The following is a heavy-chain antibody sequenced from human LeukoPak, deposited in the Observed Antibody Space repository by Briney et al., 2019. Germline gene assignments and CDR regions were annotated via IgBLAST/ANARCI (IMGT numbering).Heavy chain of an antibody. D-gene: IGHD6-13*01. J-gene: IGHJ4*02. CDR3: AKDEAAGTPNFFDS. Sequence: GGSLRLSCAASGFTFSIYTMSWVRQAPGKGLEWVSGISASGGSTYYADSVKGRFTISRDNSKNTLSLQMNSLRADDTAIYHCAKDEAAGTPNFFDSWGQGTLVTVSS. V-gene: IGHV3-23*01. CDR1: GFTFSIYT. CDR2: ISASGGST.